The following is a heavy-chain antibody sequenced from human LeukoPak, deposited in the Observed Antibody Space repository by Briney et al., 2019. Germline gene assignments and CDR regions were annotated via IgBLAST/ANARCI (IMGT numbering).Heavy chain of an antibody. D-gene: IGHD1-26*01. J-gene: IGHJ6*04. Sequence: GGSLRLSCEASGFSFSSYNMDWVRQPPGKGLQWISSITTSSTYTFYADSVKGRFTISRDNAKNSLYLQMSRLRAEDTAVYYCTRTGSFDVWGKGTTVTVSS. CDR2: ITTSSTYT. CDR3: TRTGSFDV. V-gene: IGHV3-21*06. CDR1: GFSFSSYN.